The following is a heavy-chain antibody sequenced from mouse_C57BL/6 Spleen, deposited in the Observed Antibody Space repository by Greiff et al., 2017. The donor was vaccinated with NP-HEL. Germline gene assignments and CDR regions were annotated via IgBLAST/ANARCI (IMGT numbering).Heavy chain of an antibody. CDR1: GYTFTSYW. D-gene: IGHD4-1*01. Sequence: QVQLQQPGAELVRPGTSVTLSCKASGYTFTSYWMHWVKQRPGQGLEWIGVIDPSDSYTNYNQKFKGKATLTVDTSSSTAYMQLSSLTSEDSAVYYCARKLGYAMDYWGQGTSVTVSS. CDR2: IDPSDSYT. V-gene: IGHV1-59*01. J-gene: IGHJ4*01. CDR3: ARKLGYAMDY.